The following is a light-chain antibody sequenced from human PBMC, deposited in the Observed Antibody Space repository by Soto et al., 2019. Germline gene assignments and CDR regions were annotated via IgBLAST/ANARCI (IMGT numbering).Light chain of an antibody. J-gene: IGKJ5*01. Sequence: DIQMTQSLSSLSASLGDTVTIACRASQSIGKHLNWYQQKPGKAPKFLIYSVSSLQSGVPSRFSGSGSGTDFTLTINSLQPEDFATYYCQQGYSSAITFGQGTRLEIK. CDR1: QSIGKH. CDR2: SVS. CDR3: QQGYSSAIT. V-gene: IGKV1-39*01.